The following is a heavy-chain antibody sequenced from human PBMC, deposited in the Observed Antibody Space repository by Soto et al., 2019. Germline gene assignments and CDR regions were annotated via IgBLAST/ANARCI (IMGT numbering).Heavy chain of an antibody. D-gene: IGHD4-4*01. CDR1: GFTFSLYS. Sequence: GSLGLSCTASGFTFSLYSMNWVRQAPGKGLECVSYISSSSSTIYYADSVKGRFTISRDNAKNSLYLQMNSLRAEDTAVYYCARDLLTTTPNWFDPWGQGTQVTVSS. J-gene: IGHJ5*02. V-gene: IGHV3-48*01. CDR3: ARDLLTTTPNWFDP. CDR2: ISSSSSTI.